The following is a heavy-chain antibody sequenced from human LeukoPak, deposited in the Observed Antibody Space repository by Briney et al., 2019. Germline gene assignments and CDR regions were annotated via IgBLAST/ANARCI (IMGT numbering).Heavy chain of an antibody. CDR1: GFTFSSYA. D-gene: IGHD2-15*01. CDR3: ARDTVVVVAATNPGY. Sequence: PGRSLRLSCAASGFTFSSYAMHWVRQAPGKGLEWVAVISYDGSNKYYADSVKGRFTISRDNSKNTLYPQMNSLRAEDTAVYYCARDTVVVVAATNPGYWGQGTLVTVSS. CDR2: ISYDGSNK. V-gene: IGHV3-30*04. J-gene: IGHJ4*02.